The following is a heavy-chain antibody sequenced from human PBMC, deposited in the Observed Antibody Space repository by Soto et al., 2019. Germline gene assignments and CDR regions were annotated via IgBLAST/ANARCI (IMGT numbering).Heavy chain of an antibody. D-gene: IGHD1-26*01. CDR3: ARGGLGAISRETYYYYGMDV. V-gene: IGHV1-69*13. J-gene: IGHJ6*02. CDR2: IIPIFGTA. CDR1: GGPFISYA. Sequence: SVKVSCKASGGPFISYAIGWGRQAPGQGLEWMGGIIPIFGTANYAQKFQGRVTITANESTSTAYMELSSLRSEDTAVYYCARGGLGAISRETYYYYGMDVWGQGTTVTVSS.